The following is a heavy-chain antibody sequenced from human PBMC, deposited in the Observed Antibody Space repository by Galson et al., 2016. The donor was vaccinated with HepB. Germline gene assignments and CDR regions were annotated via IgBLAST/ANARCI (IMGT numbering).Heavy chain of an antibody. Sequence: SLRLSCATSGFTLTHYGMLWVRQAPGKGLEWVAVIWYAGSYKYYADSVEGRFTISRDISENTVYLQMNSLGGEDTAVYYCAREIPHMVHGGLDCWGQGTLVTVSS. CDR3: AREIPHMVHGGLDC. V-gene: IGHV3-33*01. CDR2: IWYAGSYK. D-gene: IGHD2-2*02. CDR1: GFTLTHYG. J-gene: IGHJ4*02.